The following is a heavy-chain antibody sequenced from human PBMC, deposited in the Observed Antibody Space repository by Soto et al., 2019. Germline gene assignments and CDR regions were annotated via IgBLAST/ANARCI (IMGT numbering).Heavy chain of an antibody. Sequence: SQTLSLTCAISGDSVSSNSAAWNWIRQSPSRGLEWLGRTYYRSKWYNDYAISVKSRITINPDISKNQFSLQLNSVTPDDTAVYYCARGEVGPKGFDYWGQGTLVTVSS. CDR1: GDSVSSNSAA. CDR3: ARGEVGPKGFDY. J-gene: IGHJ4*02. CDR2: TYYRSKWYN. D-gene: IGHD1-26*01. V-gene: IGHV6-1*01.